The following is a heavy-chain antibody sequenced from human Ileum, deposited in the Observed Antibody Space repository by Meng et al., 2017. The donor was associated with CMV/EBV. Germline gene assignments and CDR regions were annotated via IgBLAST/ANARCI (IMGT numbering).Heavy chain of an antibody. D-gene: IGHD3-9*01. CDR1: RCSTTSSTYY. CDR2: DYYSATT. Sequence: LQQEGEGPRVEDAFGTLAPSPSSRRCSTTSSTYYLGLIPPPPGKELEWIGSDYYSATTQYNPSPKERVKMAKDTSKNPLSLKLGSATDADTAVYSWVLNSGFYSSQIAYWGQGALVTVSS. J-gene: IGHJ4*02. CDR3: VLNSGFYSSQIAY. V-gene: IGHV4-39*07.